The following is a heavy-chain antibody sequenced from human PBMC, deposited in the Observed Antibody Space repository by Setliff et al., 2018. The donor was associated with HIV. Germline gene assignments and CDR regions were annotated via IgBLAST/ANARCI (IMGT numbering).Heavy chain of an antibody. V-gene: IGHV4-4*02. CDR1: GGSISSVNW. CDR3: ARRRDGYNLIDY. Sequence: SETLSLTCAVSGGSISSVNWWTWVRQPPGKGLEWIGEMSHSGSAAYNPSLRSRVTMSLDKSNNQFSLKLNSVTAADTAIYYCARRRDGYNLIDYWGQGTLVTVSS. J-gene: IGHJ4*02. D-gene: IGHD5-12*01. CDR2: MSHSGSA.